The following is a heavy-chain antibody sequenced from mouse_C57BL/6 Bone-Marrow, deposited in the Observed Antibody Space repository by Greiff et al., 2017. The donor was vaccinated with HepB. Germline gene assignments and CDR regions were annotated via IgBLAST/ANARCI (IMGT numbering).Heavy chain of an antibody. Sequence: QVQLQQPGAELVRTGSSVKLSCKASGYTFTSYWMHWVKQRPIQGLEWIGNIDPSDSETHYNQKFKDKATLTVDKSSSTAYMQLSSLTSEDSAVYYCARCYYYGSTSWFAYWGQGTLVTVSA. CDR3: ARCYYYGSTSWFAY. CDR2: IDPSDSET. CDR1: GYTFTSYW. V-gene: IGHV1-52*01. J-gene: IGHJ3*01. D-gene: IGHD1-1*01.